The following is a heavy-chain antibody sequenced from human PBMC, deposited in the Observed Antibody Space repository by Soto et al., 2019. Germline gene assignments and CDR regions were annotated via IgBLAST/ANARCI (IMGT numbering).Heavy chain of an antibody. J-gene: IGHJ5*02. Sequence: ASVKVSCKAPAYTFTSHDINWVRQAPGQGLQWIGWMNTNLNATGSPQAFKGRATLTWNTSISTAYLELTSLKLDDTVVSYCAREVVEGSSIWFDPWGQGTLVTVSS. D-gene: IGHD2-15*01. CDR2: MNTNLNAT. CDR3: AREVVEGSSIWFDP. V-gene: IGHV1-8*01. CDR1: AYTFTSHD.